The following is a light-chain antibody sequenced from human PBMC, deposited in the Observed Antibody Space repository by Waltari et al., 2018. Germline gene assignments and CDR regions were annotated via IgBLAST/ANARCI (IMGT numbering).Light chain of an antibody. J-gene: IGLJ3*02. CDR3: AAWDDSLNGPV. V-gene: IGLV1-44*01. CDR1: SSNIGSNT. CDR2: SNN. Sequence: QSVLTQPPSASGTPGQRVTISCSESSSNIGSNTVNWYQQLPGTAPKLLIYSNNQRPAGVPDRCSGSKSGTSASLAISGLQSEDEADYYCAAWDDSLNGPVFGGGTKLTVL.